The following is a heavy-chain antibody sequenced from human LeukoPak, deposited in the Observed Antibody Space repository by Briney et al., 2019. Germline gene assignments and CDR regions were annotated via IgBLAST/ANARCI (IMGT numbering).Heavy chain of an antibody. J-gene: IGHJ4*02. CDR1: GGSISSSSYY. Sequence: SETLSLTCTVSGGSISSSSYYWGWIRQPPGKGLEWIGSIYYSGSTYYNPSLKSRVTISVDTSKNQFSLKLSSVTAADTAVYYCARVLKRVYFDYWGQGTLVTVSS. CDR2: IYYSGST. V-gene: IGHV4-39*07. CDR3: ARVLKRVYFDY.